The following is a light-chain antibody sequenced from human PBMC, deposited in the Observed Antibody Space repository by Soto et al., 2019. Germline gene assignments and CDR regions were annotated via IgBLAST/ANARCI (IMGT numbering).Light chain of an antibody. Sequence: DIQMTQSPSTLSASVGDRVTITCRASQTINTWLAWYQQRPGRAPKLLIYKASSLESGVPSRFSGSGSGTEVTLTISSLQPDDLASYYCQQYNSYQYSVGQGTKLEIK. CDR2: KAS. CDR3: QQYNSYQYS. V-gene: IGKV1-5*03. J-gene: IGKJ2*03. CDR1: QTINTW.